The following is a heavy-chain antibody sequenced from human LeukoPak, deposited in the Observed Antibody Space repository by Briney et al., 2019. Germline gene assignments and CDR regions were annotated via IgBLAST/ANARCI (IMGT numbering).Heavy chain of an antibody. V-gene: IGHV3-7*01. CDR1: GFTFSSYW. D-gene: IGHD6-19*01. J-gene: IGHJ6*02. CDR2: IKQDGSEK. CDR3: ARDQQWLVPRYYYYGMDV. Sequence: GGSLRVSCAASGFTFSSYWMSWVRQAPGKGLEWVANIKQDGSEKYYVDSVKGRFTISRDNAENSLYLQMNSLRAEDTAVYYCARDQQWLVPRYYYYGMDVWGQGTTVTASS.